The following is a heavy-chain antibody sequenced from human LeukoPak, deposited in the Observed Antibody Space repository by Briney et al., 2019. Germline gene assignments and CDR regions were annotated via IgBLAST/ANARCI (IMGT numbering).Heavy chain of an antibody. V-gene: IGHV3-20*04. J-gene: IGHJ3*02. CDR2: INWNDGST. Sequence: GGSLRLSCAASGFTFDDYGMSWVRQAPGKGLEWVSGINWNDGSTGYADSVKGRFTISRDNAKNSLYLQMNSLRAEDTALYYCARAKDYYDSSGYYGGGAFDIWGQGTMVTVSS. D-gene: IGHD3-22*01. CDR3: ARAKDYYDSSGYYGGGAFDI. CDR1: GFTFDDYG.